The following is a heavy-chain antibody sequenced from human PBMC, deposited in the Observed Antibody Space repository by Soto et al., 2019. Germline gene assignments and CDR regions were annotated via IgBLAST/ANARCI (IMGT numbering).Heavy chain of an antibody. CDR2: ISGSGGST. Sequence: GGSLRLSCAASGFTFSSYAMSWVRQAPGKGLEWVSAISGSGGSTYYADSVKGRFTISRDNSKNTLYLQMNSLRAEDTAVYYCAKGPIKGVVVVAATRNFDYWGQGTLVTVSS. J-gene: IGHJ4*02. CDR1: GFTFSSYA. V-gene: IGHV3-23*01. CDR3: AKGPIKGVVVVAATRNFDY. D-gene: IGHD2-15*01.